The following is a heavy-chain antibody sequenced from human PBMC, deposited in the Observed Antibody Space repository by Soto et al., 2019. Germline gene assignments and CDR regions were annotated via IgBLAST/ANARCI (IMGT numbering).Heavy chain of an antibody. V-gene: IGHV5-10-1*01. J-gene: IGHJ6*02. CDR1: GYSFTSYW. CDR2: IDPSNSYT. CDR3: ARGIVVVRGYYYYGMDV. Sequence: GDPLKISCKGSGYSFTSYWISWLRQMPGKGLEWMGRIDPSNSYTNYSPSFQGHVTISADKSISTAYLQWSSLKASDTAMYYCARGIVVVRGYYYYGMDVWGQGTTVTVSS. D-gene: IGHD3-22*01.